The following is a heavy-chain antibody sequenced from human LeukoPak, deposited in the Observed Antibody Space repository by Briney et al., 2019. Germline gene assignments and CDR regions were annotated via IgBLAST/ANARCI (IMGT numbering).Heavy chain of an antibody. Sequence: SETLSLTCAVYGGSFSGYYWSWIRQPPGKGLEWIGEINHSGSTNYNPSLKSRVTISVDTSKNQFSLKLSSVTAADSAVYYCARGLSPDYDSSGYSPGSVDYWGQGTLVTVSS. CDR1: GGSFSGYY. J-gene: IGHJ4*02. CDR3: ARGLSPDYDSSGYSPGSVDY. D-gene: IGHD3-22*01. V-gene: IGHV4-34*01. CDR2: INHSGST.